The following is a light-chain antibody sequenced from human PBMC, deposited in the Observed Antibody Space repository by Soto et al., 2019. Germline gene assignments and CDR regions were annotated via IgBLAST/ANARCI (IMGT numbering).Light chain of an antibody. CDR3: SSHSTIGTLQV. CDR2: EVS. Sequence: QSALTQPASVSGSPGQSITISCTGTSSDFAVYNYVSWYQLHPGKAPKLMIYEVSIQTSGVSNRFSGSKSGDTASLTISGLQAEDEADYYCSSHSTIGTLQVFGPGTKLTVL. CDR1: SSDFAVYNY. J-gene: IGLJ1*01. V-gene: IGLV2-14*01.